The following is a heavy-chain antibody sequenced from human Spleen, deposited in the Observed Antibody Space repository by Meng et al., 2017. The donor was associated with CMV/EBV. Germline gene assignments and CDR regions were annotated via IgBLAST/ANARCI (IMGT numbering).Heavy chain of an antibody. V-gene: IGHV1-2*02. CDR3: ARGTTCTGYYDMDV. D-gene: IGHD1-1*01. Sequence: ASVKVSCKASGYTFTGYYMHWVRQAPGQGLEWMGWINPNSGGTNYAQKFQGRVTMTRDTSISTAYMELSRLRSDDTAVYYCARGTTCTGYYDMDVWGQGTTVTVSS. CDR1: GYTFTGYY. CDR2: INPNSGGT. J-gene: IGHJ6*02.